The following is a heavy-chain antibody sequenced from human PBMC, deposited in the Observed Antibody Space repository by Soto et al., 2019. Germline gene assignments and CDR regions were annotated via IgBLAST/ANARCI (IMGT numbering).Heavy chain of an antibody. Sequence: SETLSLTCAVYGGSFSGYYWSWIRQPPGKGLEWIGEINHSGSTNYNPSLKSRVTISVDTSKNQFSLKLSSVTAADTAVYYCARGSLEDTAMANNRFDPWVQGTLVT. CDR3: ARGSLEDTAMANNRFDP. D-gene: IGHD5-18*01. CDR2: INHSGST. V-gene: IGHV4-34*01. CDR1: GGSFSGYY. J-gene: IGHJ5*02.